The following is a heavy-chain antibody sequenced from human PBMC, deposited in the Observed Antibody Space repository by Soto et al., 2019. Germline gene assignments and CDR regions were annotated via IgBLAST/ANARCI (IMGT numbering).Heavy chain of an antibody. D-gene: IGHD6-6*01. CDR2: IIPIFGTA. CDR1: GGTFSSYA. V-gene: IGHV1-69*12. J-gene: IGHJ6*02. Sequence: QVQLVQSGAEVKKPGSSVKVSCKASGGTFSSYAISWVRQAPGQGLEWMGGIIPIFGTANYAQKFQGRVKITADESTSTVYMELSSLRSEDTAVYYCACPRSSYYYYGMDVWGQGATVTVSS. CDR3: ACPRSSYYYYGMDV.